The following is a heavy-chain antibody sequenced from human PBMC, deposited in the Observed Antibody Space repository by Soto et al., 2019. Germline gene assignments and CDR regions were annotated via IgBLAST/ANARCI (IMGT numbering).Heavy chain of an antibody. Sequence: PGGSLRLSCAASGFTFSSYSMNWVRQAPGKGLEWVSSISSSSSYIYYADSVKGRFTISRDNAKNSLYLQMKSLRAEDTAVYFCVSVVVVTAIHYYYYGMDVWGQGTTVTVSS. V-gene: IGHV3-21*01. CDR2: ISSSSSYI. D-gene: IGHD2-21*02. J-gene: IGHJ6*02. CDR1: GFTFSSYS. CDR3: VSVVVVTAIHYYYYGMDV.